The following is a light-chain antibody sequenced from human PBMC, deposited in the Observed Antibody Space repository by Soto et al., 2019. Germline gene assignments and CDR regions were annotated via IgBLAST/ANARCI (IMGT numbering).Light chain of an antibody. CDR3: AAWDDSLNGRV. Sequence: LTQPPSASGTPGQRVTISCSGSNSNIGSNTVNWYQQLPGTAPKLLIYYDNLRPSGVPDRISGSKSGTSASLAISGLQSDDEADYYCAAWDDSLNGRVFGTGTKVTVL. CDR2: YDN. CDR1: NSNIGSNT. V-gene: IGLV1-44*01. J-gene: IGLJ1*01.